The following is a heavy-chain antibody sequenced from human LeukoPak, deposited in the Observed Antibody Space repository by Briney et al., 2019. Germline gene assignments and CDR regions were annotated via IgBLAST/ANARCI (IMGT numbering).Heavy chain of an antibody. V-gene: IGHV5-51*01. J-gene: IGHJ4*02. Sequence: LGESLKISCKASGYSFISYWIGWVRQVPGKGLEWMGIIYPADSDTRYSPSFQGQVTISADKSINTAYLQWSSLKASDTAMYYCTRFWGYSSGWSHSDYWGQGTLVTVSS. D-gene: IGHD6-19*01. CDR3: TRFWGYSSGWSHSDY. CDR1: GYSFISYW. CDR2: IYPADSDT.